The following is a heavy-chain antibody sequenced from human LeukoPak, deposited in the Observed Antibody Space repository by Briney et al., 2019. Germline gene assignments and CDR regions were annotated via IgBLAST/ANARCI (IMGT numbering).Heavy chain of an antibody. D-gene: IGHD3-10*01. CDR1: GFTFSDYY. Sequence: PGGSLRLSCAASGFTFSDYYMSWIRQAPGKGLEWVSYISSSGSTIYYADSVKGRFTISRDNAKNSLYLQMNSLRVEDTAVYYCARDRVNYYYGSGSTSLFDYWGQGTLVTVSS. CDR2: ISSSGSTI. J-gene: IGHJ4*02. V-gene: IGHV3-11*01. CDR3: ARDRVNYYYGSGSTSLFDY.